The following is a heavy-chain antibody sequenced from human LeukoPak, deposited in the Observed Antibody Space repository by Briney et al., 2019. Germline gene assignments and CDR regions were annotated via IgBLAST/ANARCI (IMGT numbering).Heavy chain of an antibody. J-gene: IGHJ4*02. V-gene: IGHV4-39*01. CDR2: IYYSGST. CDR1: GGSISSSSYY. CDR3: ARRLAGTEDY. D-gene: IGHD6-13*01. Sequence: SETLSLTCTVSGGSISSSSYYWGWIRQPPGKGLEWIGSIYYSGSTYYNPSLKSRVTISIDTSKNQFSLTLSSVTAADTAVYYCARRLAGTEDYWGQGTLVTVSS.